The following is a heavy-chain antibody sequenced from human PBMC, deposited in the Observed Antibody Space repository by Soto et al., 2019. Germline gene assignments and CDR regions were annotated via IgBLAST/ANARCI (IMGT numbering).Heavy chain of an antibody. J-gene: IGHJ4*02. D-gene: IGHD3-3*01. Sequence: PSETLSLTCTVSGGSISSSSYYWGWIRQPPGKGLEWIGYIYYSGSTYYNPSLKSRVTISVDTSKNQFSLKLSSVTAADTAVYYCARTPNYDLWSGYYSAPGLDWGQGTLVTVSS. CDR3: ARTPNYDLWSGYYSAPGLD. CDR1: GGSISSSSYY. CDR2: IYYSGST. V-gene: IGHV4-31*03.